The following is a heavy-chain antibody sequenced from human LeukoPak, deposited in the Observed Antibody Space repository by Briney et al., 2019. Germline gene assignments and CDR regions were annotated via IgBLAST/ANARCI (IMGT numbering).Heavy chain of an antibody. CDR3: AKDSGYSWFDP. CDR2: ISWNSGSI. Sequence: GRSLRLSCAASGFTFDDYAMRWVRQAPGKGLEWVSGISWNSGSIGYADSVKGRFTISRDNAKNSLYLQMNSLRAEDTALYYCAKDSGYSWFDPWGQGTLVTVSS. J-gene: IGHJ5*02. D-gene: IGHD3-22*01. V-gene: IGHV3-9*01. CDR1: GFTFDDYA.